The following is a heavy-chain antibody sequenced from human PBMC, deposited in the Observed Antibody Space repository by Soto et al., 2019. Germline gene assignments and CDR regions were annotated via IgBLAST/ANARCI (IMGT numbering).Heavy chain of an antibody. CDR1: GFTFSSYW. Sequence: EVQLVESGGGLVQPGGSLRLSCAASGFTFSSYWMSWVGQAQGKGVEWVANIKQDGREKYYVDSVKGRFTISRDNATNALYLQMNSLRAEDTAVYYCARGGVEIFDYWGQGTLVTVSS. CDR3: ARGGVEIFDY. J-gene: IGHJ4*02. D-gene: IGHD3-16*01. CDR2: IKQDGREK. V-gene: IGHV3-7*01.